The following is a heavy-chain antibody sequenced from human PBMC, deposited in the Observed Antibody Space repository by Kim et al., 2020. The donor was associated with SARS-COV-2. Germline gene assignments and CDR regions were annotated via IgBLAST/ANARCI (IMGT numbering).Heavy chain of an antibody. D-gene: IGHD3-10*01. CDR1: GYTFTSYG. V-gene: IGHV1-18*01. J-gene: IGHJ6*02. Sequence: ASVKVSCKASGYTFTSYGISWVRQAPGQGLEWMGWISAYNGNTNYAQKLQGRVTMTTDTSTSTAYMELRSLRSDDTAVYYCARDAFYGSGIGHYYYYYGMDVWGQGTTVTVSS. CDR3: ARDAFYGSGIGHYYYYYGMDV. CDR2: ISAYNGNT.